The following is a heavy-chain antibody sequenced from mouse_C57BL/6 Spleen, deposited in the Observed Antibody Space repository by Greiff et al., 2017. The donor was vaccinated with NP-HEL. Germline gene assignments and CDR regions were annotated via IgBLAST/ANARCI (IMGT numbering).Heavy chain of an antibody. CDR3: ARSGHYYGSSTGFAY. Sequence: VQLQQPGAELVKPGASVKMSCKASGYTFTSYWITWVKQRPGQGLEWIGDIYPGSGSTNYNEKFKSKATLTVDTSSSTAYMQLSSLTSEDSAVYSGARSGHYYGSSTGFAYWGQGTLVTVSA. V-gene: IGHV1-55*01. CDR2: IYPGSGST. D-gene: IGHD1-1*01. CDR1: GYTFTSYW. J-gene: IGHJ3*01.